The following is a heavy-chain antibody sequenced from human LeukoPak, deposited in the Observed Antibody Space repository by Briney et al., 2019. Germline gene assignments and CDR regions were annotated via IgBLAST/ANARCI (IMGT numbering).Heavy chain of an antibody. CDR3: ARHSTTAGTEYAFDI. D-gene: IGHD2-2*01. Sequence: SETLSLTCTVPGGSISSSSYYWGWIRQPPGKGLEWIGYIYYRGSTNYNPSLKSRVTISVDTSKNQFSLKLSSVTAADTAVYYCARHSTTAGTEYAFDIWGQGTMVTVSS. V-gene: IGHV4-61*05. CDR2: IYYRGST. J-gene: IGHJ3*02. CDR1: GGSISSSSYY.